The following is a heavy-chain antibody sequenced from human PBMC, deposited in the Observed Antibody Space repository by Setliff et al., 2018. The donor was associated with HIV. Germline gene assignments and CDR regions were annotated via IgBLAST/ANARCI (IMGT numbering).Heavy chain of an antibody. D-gene: IGHD5-18*01. CDR2: IIPIFGTA. CDR3: ARVDTAMVWLGPYYYMDV. V-gene: IGHV1-69*05. CDR1: GATFSSYA. J-gene: IGHJ6*03. Sequence: SVKVSCKASGATFSSYAISWVRQSPGQGIEWMGVIIPIFGTANYAQKFQGRVTITTDESTSASYMELSSMRSEDTAVYYCARVDTAMVWLGPYYYMDVWGKGTRVTVS.